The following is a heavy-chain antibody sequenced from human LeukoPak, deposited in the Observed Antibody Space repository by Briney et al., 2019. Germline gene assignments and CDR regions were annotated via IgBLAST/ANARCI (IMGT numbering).Heavy chain of an antibody. J-gene: IGHJ6*02. V-gene: IGHV1-69*04. CDR2: IIPILGIA. CDR3: ARVRSEYNWNDPLYYYYGMDV. Sequence: SVKVSCKASGGTFSSYAISWVRQAPGQGLEWMGRIIPILGIANYAQKFQGRVTITADKSTSTAYMELSSLRSEDTAVYYCARVRSEYNWNDPLYYYYGMDVWGQGTTVTVSS. D-gene: IGHD1-20*01. CDR1: GGTFSSYA.